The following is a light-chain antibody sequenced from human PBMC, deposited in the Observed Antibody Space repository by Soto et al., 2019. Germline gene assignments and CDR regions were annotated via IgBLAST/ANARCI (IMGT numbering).Light chain of an antibody. J-gene: IGKJ2*01. CDR3: QQSHSIPYT. V-gene: IGKV1-39*01. CDR2: AAS. CDR1: QTISSY. Sequence: DIQMTQSPSSLSASVGDRVTITCRASQTISSYLNWYQQKPGKAPKLLIYAASILQNGVPSRFSGSGSGTHFTLTISSLQPEDFASYYCQQSHSIPYTFGQGTKLEIK.